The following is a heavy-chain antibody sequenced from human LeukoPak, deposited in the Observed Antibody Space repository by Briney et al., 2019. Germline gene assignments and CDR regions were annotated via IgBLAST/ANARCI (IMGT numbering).Heavy chain of an antibody. Sequence: SETLSLTCTVSGGSISSYYWSWIRQPPGKGLEWIGYIYYSGSTNYNPSLKSRVTISVDTSKNQFSLKLSSVTAADTAVYYCARLAGDYRVTTFDYWGQGTLVTVSS. CDR3: ARLAGDYRVTTFDY. CDR2: IYYSGST. D-gene: IGHD4-17*01. V-gene: IGHV4-59*08. CDR1: GGSISSYY. J-gene: IGHJ4*02.